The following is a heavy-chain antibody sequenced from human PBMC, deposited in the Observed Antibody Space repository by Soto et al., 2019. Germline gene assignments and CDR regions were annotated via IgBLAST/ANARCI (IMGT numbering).Heavy chain of an antibody. CDR1: GFTFSSYG. Sequence: GGSLRLSCAASGFTFSSYGMHWVRQAPGKGLEWVAVIWYDGSNKYYADSVKGRFTISRDNSKNTLYLQMNSLRAEDTAVYYCARDYYDSSGYLRGPVDYWGQGTLVTVSS. CDR2: IWYDGSNK. CDR3: ARDYYDSSGYLRGPVDY. J-gene: IGHJ4*02. V-gene: IGHV3-33*01. D-gene: IGHD3-22*01.